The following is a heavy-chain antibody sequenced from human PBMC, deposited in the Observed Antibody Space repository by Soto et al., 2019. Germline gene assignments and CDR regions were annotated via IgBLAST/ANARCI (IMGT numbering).Heavy chain of an antibody. D-gene: IGHD4-17*01. Sequence: PSETLSLTCSVSGGSISSADHYWSWIRQPPGKGLEWMGYIYHSGNTHYNPSLKSRITISIDTSTNRFSLNLTSVTAADTAVYFCARLRSEVDKNSFDPWGQGALVTVSS. CDR2: IYHSGNT. J-gene: IGHJ5*02. V-gene: IGHV4-30-4*01. CDR1: GGSISSADHY. CDR3: ARLRSEVDKNSFDP.